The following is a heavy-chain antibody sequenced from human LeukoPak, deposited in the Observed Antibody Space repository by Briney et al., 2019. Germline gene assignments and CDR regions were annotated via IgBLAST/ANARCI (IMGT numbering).Heavy chain of an antibody. D-gene: IGHD3-22*01. CDR1: GITVISNY. CDR3: ARVIESSGYYWGYRGNLHYYYVMDV. V-gene: IGHV3-66*01. J-gene: IGHJ6*02. CDR2: IYSGATTFDA. Sequence: GGSLRLSCAASGITVISNYMSWVRQAPGKGLEWVSVIYSGATTFDAYYADSVKGRFTISRDSSKNTLYLQMNSLRAEDTAVYYCARVIESSGYYWGYRGNLHYYYVMDVWGQGTTVTVSS.